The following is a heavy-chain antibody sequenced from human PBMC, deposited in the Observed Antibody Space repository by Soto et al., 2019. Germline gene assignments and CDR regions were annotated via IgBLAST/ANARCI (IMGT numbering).Heavy chain of an antibody. J-gene: IGHJ4*02. D-gene: IGHD4-17*01. CDR3: ARHLTTVTTPGIYFDY. CDR1: GGSISSYY. CDR2: IYYSGST. V-gene: IGHV4-59*08. Sequence: SETLSLTCTVSGGSISSYYWSWIRQPPGKGLEWIGYIYYSGSTNYNPSLKSRVTISVDTSKNQFSLKLSSVTAADTAVYYCARHLTTVTTPGIYFDYWGQGTLVTVSS.